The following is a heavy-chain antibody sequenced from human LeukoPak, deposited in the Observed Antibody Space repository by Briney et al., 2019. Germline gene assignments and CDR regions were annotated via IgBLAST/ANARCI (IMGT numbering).Heavy chain of an antibody. CDR3: ARAGCSGGSCYSPSAYGMDV. V-gene: IGHV4-59*01. J-gene: IGHJ6*04. D-gene: IGHD2-15*01. CDR1: GGSISTYH. CDR2: IYYSGST. Sequence: SETLSLTCTVSGGSISTYHWSWIRQPPGKGLEWIGYIYYSGSTNYNPSLKSRVTISVDTSKNQFSLKLSSVTAADTAVYYCARAGCSGGSCYSPSAYGMDVWGKGTTVTVSS.